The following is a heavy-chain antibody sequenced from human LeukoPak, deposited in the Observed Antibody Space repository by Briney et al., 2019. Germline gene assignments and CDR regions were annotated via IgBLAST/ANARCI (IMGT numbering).Heavy chain of an antibody. CDR1: GITVSTNY. J-gene: IGHJ6*03. CDR3: ARGNRPYDFWSSWTDSYYMDV. V-gene: IGHV3-53*01. Sequence: GGSLRLSCAASGITVSTNYMSWVRQAPGKGLEWVAVIYSDGSTYYADSVKGRFTISRDNSKNTLYLQMNSLRAEDTAVYYCARGNRPYDFWSSWTDSYYMDVWGKGTTVTVSS. CDR2: IYSDGST. D-gene: IGHD3-3*01.